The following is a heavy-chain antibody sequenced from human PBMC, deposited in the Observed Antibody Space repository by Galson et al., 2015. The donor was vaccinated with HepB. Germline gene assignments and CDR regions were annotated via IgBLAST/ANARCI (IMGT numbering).Heavy chain of an antibody. CDR1: GYTFTRYF. Sequence: CKASGYTFTRYFMHWVRQAPGQGLEWMGIINSSGGSTSYAQKFQGRVTMTRDTSTSTVYMELSSLRSEDTAVYYCTRSGGDGYNDYWGQGTLVTVSS. D-gene: IGHD5-24*01. V-gene: IGHV1-46*01. CDR3: TRSGGDGYNDY. J-gene: IGHJ4*02. CDR2: INSSGGST.